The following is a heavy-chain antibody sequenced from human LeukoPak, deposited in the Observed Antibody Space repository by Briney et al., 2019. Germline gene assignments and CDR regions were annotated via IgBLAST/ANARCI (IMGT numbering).Heavy chain of an antibody. J-gene: IGHJ4*02. V-gene: IGHV3-30*18. CDR3: AKGQYSSSPEVDY. Sequence: GRSLRLSCAASGFTFSSYGMHWVRQAPGKGLEWVAVISYDGSNKYYADSVKGRFTISRDNSKNTLYLQMNSLRAEDTAVYYCAKGQYSSSPEVDYWGQGTLVTVSS. CDR2: ISYDGSNK. D-gene: IGHD6-6*01. CDR1: GFTFSSYG.